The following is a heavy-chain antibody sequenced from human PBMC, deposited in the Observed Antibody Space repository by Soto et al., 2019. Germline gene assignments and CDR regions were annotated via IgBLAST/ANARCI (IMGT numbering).Heavy chain of an antibody. CDR3: ARDTFGVVKD. V-gene: IGHV4-59*01. CDR1: GGSISSYY. J-gene: IGHJ4*02. CDR2: MYYSGST. D-gene: IGHD3-3*01. Sequence: QVQLQESGPGLVKPSETLSLTCTVSGGSISSYYWSWIRQSPGKGLEWIGYMYYSGSTNYNPSLKSRVTISIYTSRNQFSLKLSSVTAADTAVYYCARDTFGVVKDWGQGTLVTVSS.